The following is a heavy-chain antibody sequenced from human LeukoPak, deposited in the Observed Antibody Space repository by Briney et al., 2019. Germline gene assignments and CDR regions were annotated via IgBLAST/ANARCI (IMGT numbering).Heavy chain of an antibody. CDR3: ARTSSGWYSGFFDY. CDR1: GGSISSSYY. J-gene: IGHJ4*02. Sequence: SETLSLTCTVSGGSISSSYYWSWIRQPPGKGLEWIGYIYYSGSTNYNPSLKSRVTISVDTSKNQFSLKLSSVTAADTAVYYCARTSSGWYSGFFDYWGQGTLVTVSS. V-gene: IGHV4-61*01. CDR2: IYYSGST. D-gene: IGHD6-19*01.